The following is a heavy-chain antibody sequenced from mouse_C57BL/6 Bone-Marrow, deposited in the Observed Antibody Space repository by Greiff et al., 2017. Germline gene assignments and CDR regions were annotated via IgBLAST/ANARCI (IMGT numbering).Heavy chain of an antibody. V-gene: IGHV5-6*01. J-gene: IGHJ1*03. CDR2: ISSGGSYT. Sequence: EVQGVESGGDLVKPGGSLKLSCAASGFTFSSYGMSWVRQTPDKRLEWVATISSGGSYTYYPDSVKGRFTISRDNAKNTLYLQMSSLKSEDTAMYYCARQSLHYYGSSYWYFDVWGTGTTVTVSS. CDR1: GFTFSSYG. CDR3: ARQSLHYYGSSYWYFDV. D-gene: IGHD1-1*01.